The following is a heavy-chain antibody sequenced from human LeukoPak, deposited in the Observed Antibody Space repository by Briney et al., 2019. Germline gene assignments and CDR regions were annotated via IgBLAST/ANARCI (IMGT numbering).Heavy chain of an antibody. D-gene: IGHD3-10*01. CDR2: ISYDGSNK. V-gene: IGHV3-30*04. Sequence: PGGSLRLSCAASGFTFSSYAMHWVRQAPGKGLEWVAVISYDGSNKYYADSVKGRFTISRDNSKNTLYLQMNSLRAEDTAVYYCARGGWFGELVYYYYMDVWGKGTTVTISS. CDR1: GFTFSSYA. CDR3: ARGGWFGELVYYYYMDV. J-gene: IGHJ6*03.